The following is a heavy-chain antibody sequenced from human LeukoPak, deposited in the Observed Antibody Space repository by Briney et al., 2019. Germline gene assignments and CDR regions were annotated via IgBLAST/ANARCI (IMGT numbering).Heavy chain of an antibody. D-gene: IGHD3-3*01. J-gene: IGHJ5*02. Sequence: SQTLSLTCTVSGGSISSGDYYWSWIRQPPGKGLEWIGEGSESGGTKFNPSLKSRVTISADTSKDQFSLKLNSVTAADTAVYYCAKNGQSGFSFDPWGQGTLVAVSS. CDR3: AKNGQSGFSFDP. CDR1: GGSISSGDYY. V-gene: IGHV4-30-4*01. CDR2: GSESGGT.